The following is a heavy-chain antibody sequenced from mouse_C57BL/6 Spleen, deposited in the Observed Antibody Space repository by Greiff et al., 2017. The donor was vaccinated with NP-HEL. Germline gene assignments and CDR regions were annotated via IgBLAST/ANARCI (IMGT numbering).Heavy chain of an antibody. CDR3: TRRGINYAMDY. J-gene: IGHJ4*01. V-gene: IGHV1-69*01. Sequence: QVQLQQPGAELVMPGASVKLSCKASGYTFTSYWMHWVKQRPGQGLEWIGEIDPSDSYTNYNQKFKGKSTLTVDKSSSTAYMQLSSLTSEDSAVYCCTRRGINYAMDYWGQRTSVTVSS. CDR2: IDPSDSYT. CDR1: GYTFTSYW. D-gene: IGHD2-4*01.